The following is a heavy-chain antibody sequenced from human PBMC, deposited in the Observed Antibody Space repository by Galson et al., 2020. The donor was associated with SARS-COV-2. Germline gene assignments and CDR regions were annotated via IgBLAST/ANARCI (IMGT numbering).Heavy chain of an antibody. Sequence: ASVTVSCKASGYTFTGYYIHWVRQAPGQGLEWMGWINPNSGDTKYAQKFQGWVTMTRDTSISTAYMELSRLRSDDTAVYYCARDRGDTMFGVVIISPFDYWGPGTLVTVSS. CDR3: ARDRGDTMFGVVIISPFDY. D-gene: IGHD3-3*01. CDR2: INPNSGDT. V-gene: IGHV1-2*04. J-gene: IGHJ4*02. CDR1: GYTFTGYY.